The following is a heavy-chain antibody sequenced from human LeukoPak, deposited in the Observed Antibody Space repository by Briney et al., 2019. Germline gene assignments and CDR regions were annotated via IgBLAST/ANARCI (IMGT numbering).Heavy chain of an antibody. D-gene: IGHD1-26*01. J-gene: IGHJ5*02. CDR3: ARDRIVGAPMHRYNWFDP. Sequence: ASVKVSCKASGSTFTSYYMHWVRQAPGQGLEWMGIINPSGGSTSYAQKFQGRVTMTRDTSTSTVYMELSSLRSEDTAVYYCARDRIVGAPMHRYNWFDPWGQGTLVTVSS. CDR2: INPSGGST. CDR1: GSTFTSYY. V-gene: IGHV1-46*01.